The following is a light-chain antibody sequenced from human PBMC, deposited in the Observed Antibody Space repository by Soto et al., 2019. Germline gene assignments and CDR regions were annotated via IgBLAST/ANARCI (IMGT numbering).Light chain of an antibody. J-gene: IGLJ3*02. CDR3: TSYTSSTTWV. CDR1: SSDIGASNY. V-gene: IGLV2-14*01. Sequence: QSVLTQPASVSGSPGQSITVSCTGTSSDIGASNYVSWYQQHPGKAPKLIISEVSNRPSGVSNRFSGSKSGSTASLTISGLQAEDEADYYGTSYTSSTTWVFGGGTKVTVL. CDR2: EVS.